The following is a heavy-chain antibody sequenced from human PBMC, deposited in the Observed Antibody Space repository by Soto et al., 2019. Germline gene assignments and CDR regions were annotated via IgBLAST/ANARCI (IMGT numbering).Heavy chain of an antibody. D-gene: IGHD2-21*02. V-gene: IGHV1-69*12. Sequence: QVQLVQSGAEVKKPGSSVKVSCKASGGTFSSYAISWVRQAPGQGIEWMGGIIPIFGKANYAQKFQGRVTITADESTSTAYMELSNLRSEDTAVYYCAREDFYCGGDCRFDYWCQGALVTVSS. CDR1: GGTFSSYA. CDR2: IIPIFGKA. CDR3: AREDFYCGGDCRFDY. J-gene: IGHJ4*02.